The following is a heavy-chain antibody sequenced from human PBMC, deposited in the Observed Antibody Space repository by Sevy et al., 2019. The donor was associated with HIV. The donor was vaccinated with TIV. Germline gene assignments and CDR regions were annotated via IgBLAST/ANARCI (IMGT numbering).Heavy chain of an antibody. D-gene: IGHD3-10*01. CDR3: TRLGITMVRGLTYYYYGMDV. V-gene: IGHV3-73*01. CDR1: GFTFSGSA. J-gene: IGHJ6*02. Sequence: GGSLRLSCAASGFTFSGSAMHWVRQASGKGLEWVGRIRSKANSYATAYAASVKGRFTIYRDDSKNTAYLKMNSLKTEDTAVYYCTRLGITMVRGLTYYYYGMDVWGQGTTVTVSS. CDR2: IRSKANSYAT.